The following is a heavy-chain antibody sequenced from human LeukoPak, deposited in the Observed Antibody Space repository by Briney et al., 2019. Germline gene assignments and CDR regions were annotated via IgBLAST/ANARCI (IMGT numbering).Heavy chain of an antibody. CDR1: GFTFSNYW. Sequence: GGSLRLSCEASGFTFSNYWMSWVRQAPGKGLEWVANIKQDGSEKNYVDSVKGRFTISRDNAKNSLYLQMSSLRAEDTAVYYCAREAYDYGGNGYWGQGTLVTVSS. CDR3: AREAYDYGGNGY. J-gene: IGHJ4*02. V-gene: IGHV3-7*01. CDR2: IKQDGSEK. D-gene: IGHD4-23*01.